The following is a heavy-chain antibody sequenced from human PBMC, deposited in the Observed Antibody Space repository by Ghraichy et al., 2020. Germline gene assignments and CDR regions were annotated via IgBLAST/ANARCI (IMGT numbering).Heavy chain of an antibody. CDR2: IKKDGSEK. J-gene: IGHJ3*02. CDR1: GFTFNKYW. V-gene: IGHV3-7*03. CDR3: ANFVVPDGKRTFDI. D-gene: IGHD1-14*01. Sequence: GGSLRLSCEASGFTFNKYWMTWVRQAPGKGLEWVANIKKDGSEKYYVDSVKGRFTISRDNAKSSLYLQMNSLRAEDTAVYYCANFVVPDGKRTFDIWGQGTMVTVSS.